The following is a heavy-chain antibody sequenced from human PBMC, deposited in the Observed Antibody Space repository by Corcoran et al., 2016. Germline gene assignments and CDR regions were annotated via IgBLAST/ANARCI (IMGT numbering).Heavy chain of an antibody. Sequence: EVQLVQSGAEVKKPGESLKISCKGSGYSFTSYWIGWVRQMPGKCLEWMGIIYPGDSDTRYSPSFQGQVTISADKSISTAYLQWSSLKASVTARYDCARLGASPSGYEYFSVGMDVWGQGTTVTVSS. V-gene: IGHV5-51*01. D-gene: IGHD5-12*01. CDR3: ARLGASPSGYEYFSVGMDV. CDR1: GYSFTSYW. CDR2: IYPGDSDT. J-gene: IGHJ6*02.